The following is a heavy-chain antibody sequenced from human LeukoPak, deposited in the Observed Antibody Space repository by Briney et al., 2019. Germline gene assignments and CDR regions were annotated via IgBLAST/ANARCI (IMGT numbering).Heavy chain of an antibody. J-gene: IGHJ4*02. CDR2: IWYDGSKR. D-gene: IGHD2-21*02. V-gene: IGHV3-33*01. CDR3: ARDLGVTNYYFDY. Sequence: GRSLRLSCTASGFTFSDFGLHWVRQAPGKGLEWVAVIWYDGSKRHYADSVKGRFTISRDDSKNTVYLQMTSLRVDDTAVYYCARDLGVTNYYFDYWGQGTLVTVSS. CDR1: GFTFSDFG.